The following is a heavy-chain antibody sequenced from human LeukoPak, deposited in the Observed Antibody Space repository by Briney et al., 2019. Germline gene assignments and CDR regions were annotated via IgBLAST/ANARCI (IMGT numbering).Heavy chain of an antibody. V-gene: IGHV3-53*01. J-gene: IGHJ5*02. CDR3: ARERCSGGNCYRGGFDP. CDR1: GFTVSSNY. Sequence: GSLRLSCAASGFTVSSNYMSWVRQAPGKGLEWVSVTYSGGSTYYADSVKGRFTISRDSSKNTLYLQMDSLRAGDTAVYYCARERCSGGNCYRGGFDPWGQGTLVTVSS. D-gene: IGHD2-15*01. CDR2: TYSGGST.